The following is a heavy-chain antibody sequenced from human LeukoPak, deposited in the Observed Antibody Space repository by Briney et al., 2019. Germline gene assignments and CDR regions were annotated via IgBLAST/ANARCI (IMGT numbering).Heavy chain of an antibody. J-gene: IGHJ4*02. CDR2: IYYSGST. CDR1: GGSISSYY. CDR3: ARSSKVSTGHCGGDCYYYFAY. Sequence: SETLSLTCTVSGGSISSYYWSWIRQPPGKGLEWIGYIYYSGSTNYNPSLKSRVTISVDTSKNQCSLTLRSVTAADTAVYYCARSSKVSTGHCGGDCYYYFAYWGQGTLVTVSS. D-gene: IGHD2-21*02. V-gene: IGHV4-59*08.